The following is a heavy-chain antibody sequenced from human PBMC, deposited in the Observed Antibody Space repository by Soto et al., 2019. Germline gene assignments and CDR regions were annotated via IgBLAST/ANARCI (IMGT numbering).Heavy chain of an antibody. V-gene: IGHV4-59*01. CDR1: GGSISSYY. Sequence: SETLSLTCTVSGGSISSYYWSWIRQPPGKGLEWIGYIYYSGSTNYNPSLKSRVTISVDTSKNQFSLKLSSVTAADTAVYYCARAPTPYSGSPHRGFDYWGQGTLVTVSS. J-gene: IGHJ4*02. CDR2: IYYSGST. CDR3: ARAPTPYSGSPHRGFDY. D-gene: IGHD6-6*01.